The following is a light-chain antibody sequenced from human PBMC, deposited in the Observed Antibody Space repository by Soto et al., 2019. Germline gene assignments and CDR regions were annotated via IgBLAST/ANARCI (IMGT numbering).Light chain of an antibody. CDR1: GSDVGDYSH. V-gene: IGLV2-11*01. Sequence: QAVVTQPRSVSGSPGQSVTISCTATGSDVGDYSHVSWYQLHPGKAPKLMIYEVNNRPSGVPDRFAGSKSGSTASLTISGLQAEEEAEYYCCLSPGSLTWLFGGGTQLTVL. CDR3: CLSPGSLTWL. CDR2: EVN. J-gene: IGLJ3*02.